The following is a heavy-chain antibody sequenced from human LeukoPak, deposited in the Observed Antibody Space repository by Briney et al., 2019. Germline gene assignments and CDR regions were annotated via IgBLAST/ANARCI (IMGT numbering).Heavy chain of an antibody. CDR1: GFTFSSYA. CDR3: AKWGYSYGSRYYYFDY. J-gene: IGHJ4*02. D-gene: IGHD5-18*01. Sequence: PGGSLRLSCAASGFTFSSYAMSWVRQAPGKGLEWVSAISGSGGSTYYADSVKGRFTISRDNSKNTLYLQMNSLRAEDTAVYYCAKWGYSYGSRYYYFDYWGQGTLVTVSS. CDR2: ISGSGGST. V-gene: IGHV3-23*01.